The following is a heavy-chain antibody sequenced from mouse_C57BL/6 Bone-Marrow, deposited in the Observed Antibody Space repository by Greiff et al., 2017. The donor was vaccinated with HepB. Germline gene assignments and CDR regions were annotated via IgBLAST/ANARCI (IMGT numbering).Heavy chain of an antibody. D-gene: IGHD1-1*01. CDR2: ISSGGDYI. J-gene: IGHJ2*01. CDR1: GFTFSSYA. CDR3: TRDPYGSSLDY. Sequence: EVMLVESGEGLVKPGGSLKLSCAASGFTFSSYAMSWVRQTPEKRLEWVAYISSGGDYIYYADTVKGRFTISRDNARNTLYLQMSRLKSEDTAMYYCTRDPYGSSLDYWGQGTTLTVSS. V-gene: IGHV5-9-1*02.